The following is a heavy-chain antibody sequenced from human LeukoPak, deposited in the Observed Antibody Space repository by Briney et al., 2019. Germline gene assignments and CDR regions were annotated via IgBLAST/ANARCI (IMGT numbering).Heavy chain of an antibody. CDR1: GYTFTHHY. J-gene: IGHJ4*02. D-gene: IGHD1-7*01. Sequence: ASVKVSCKASGYTFTHHYIHWVRQAPGQGLEWMGIINPNGGATSYAQRFQGRVTMTRDTSTSTVYMELSSLRSEDTAVYYCARDITGTSIHWGQGTLVTVSS. CDR2: INPNGGAT. CDR3: ARDITGTSIH. V-gene: IGHV1-46*01.